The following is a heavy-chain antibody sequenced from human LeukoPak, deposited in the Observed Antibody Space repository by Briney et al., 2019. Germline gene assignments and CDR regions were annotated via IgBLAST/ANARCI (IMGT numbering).Heavy chain of an antibody. CDR1: GFTFSSRDW. V-gene: IGHV3-21*04. CDR3: ARDGTPDY. CDR2: ISSSSSYI. Sequence: GGSLRLSCVASGFTFSSRDWMTWVRQAPGKGLEWVSSISSSSSYIYYADSVKGRFTISRDNAKNSLYLQTNSLRAEDTAVYYCARDGTPDYWGQGTLVTVSS. J-gene: IGHJ4*02.